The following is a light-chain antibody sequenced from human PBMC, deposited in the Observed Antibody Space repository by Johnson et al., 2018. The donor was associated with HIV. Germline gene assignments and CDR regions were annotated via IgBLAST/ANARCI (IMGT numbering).Light chain of an antibody. Sequence: QSVLTQPPSVSAAPGQKVTISCSGSSSNIGNNYVSWYQQLPGTAPKVLIYDNNKRPSGIPDRFSASKSGSSATLGITGLQTGAEADYYCATWDSSLSAYVFGPGTKVTIL. V-gene: IGLV1-51*01. CDR3: ATWDSSLSAYV. J-gene: IGLJ1*01. CDR2: DNN. CDR1: SSNIGNNY.